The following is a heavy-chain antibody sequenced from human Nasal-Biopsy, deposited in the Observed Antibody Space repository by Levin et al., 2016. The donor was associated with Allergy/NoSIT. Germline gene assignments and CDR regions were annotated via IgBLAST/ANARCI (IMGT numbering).Heavy chain of an antibody. Sequence: SETLSLTCSVSGASIDNYYWSWIRQPPGQGLEWIGHVSHSGTTNYNPSLKSRVTISVGTPKNHFSLRLTSLTAADTAVYYCARDILAARYVPAYGLDFWGQGTPVIVSS. D-gene: IGHD2-15*01. J-gene: IGHJ6*02. CDR2: VSHSGTT. V-gene: IGHV4-59*01. CDR3: ARDILAARYVPAYGLDF. CDR1: GASIDNYY.